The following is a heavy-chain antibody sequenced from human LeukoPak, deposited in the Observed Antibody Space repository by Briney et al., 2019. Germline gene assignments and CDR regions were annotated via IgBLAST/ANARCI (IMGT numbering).Heavy chain of an antibody. J-gene: IGHJ4*02. V-gene: IGHV3-21*01. D-gene: IGHD3-9*01. CDR3: ARDDYDILTGLQYYFDY. CDR1: GFTFSSYS. Sequence: GGSLRLSCAASGFTFSSYSMNCVRQAPGKGLEWVSSISSSSSYIYYADSVKGRFTISRDNAKNSLYLQMNSLRAEDTAVYYCARDDYDILTGLQYYFDYWGQGTLVTVSS. CDR2: ISSSSSYI.